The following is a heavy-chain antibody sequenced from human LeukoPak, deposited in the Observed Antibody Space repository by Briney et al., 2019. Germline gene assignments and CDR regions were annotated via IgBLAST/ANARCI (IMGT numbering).Heavy chain of an antibody. Sequence: GASVKVSCKASGYTFTGYYMHWVRQAPGQGLEWMGWISAYNGNTNYAQKLQGRVTMTTDTSTSTAYMELRSLRSDDTAVYYCARLNLRFGEPVLGPHYWGQGTLVTVSS. D-gene: IGHD3-10*01. J-gene: IGHJ4*02. CDR2: ISAYNGNT. CDR1: GYTFTGYY. CDR3: ARLNLRFGEPVLGPHY. V-gene: IGHV1-18*04.